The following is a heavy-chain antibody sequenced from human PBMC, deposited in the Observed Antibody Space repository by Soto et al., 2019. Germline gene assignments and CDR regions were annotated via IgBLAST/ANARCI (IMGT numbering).Heavy chain of an antibody. CDR3: AKDENPSPWLLPTWTFWVY. J-gene: IGHJ4*02. V-gene: IGHV3-30*18. Sequence: PGGSLRLSCAASGFTFSSYGMHWVRQAPGKGLEWVAVISYDGSNKYYADSVKGRFTISRDNSKNTLYLQMNSLRAEDTAVYYCAKDENPSPWLLPTWTFWVYWGQGTLVTVSS. CDR2: ISYDGSNK. CDR1: GFTFSSYG. D-gene: IGHD2-15*01.